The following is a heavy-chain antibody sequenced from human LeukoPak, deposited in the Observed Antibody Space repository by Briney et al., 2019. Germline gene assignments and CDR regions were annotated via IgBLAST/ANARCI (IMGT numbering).Heavy chain of an antibody. CDR3: ARDRWFGEGGMDV. CDR1: GFTFSSYD. D-gene: IGHD3-10*01. Sequence: GGSLRLSCAASGFTFSSYDMHWVRQAPGKGLEWVSAIGTAGDTYYPGSVKGRFTISRENAKNSLYLQMNSLRAGGTAVYYCARDRWFGEGGMDVWGQGTTVTVSS. V-gene: IGHV3-13*01. J-gene: IGHJ6*02. CDR2: IGTAGDT.